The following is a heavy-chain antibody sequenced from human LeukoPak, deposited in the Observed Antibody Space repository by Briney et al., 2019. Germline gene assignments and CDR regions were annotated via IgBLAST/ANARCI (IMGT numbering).Heavy chain of an antibody. Sequence: GESLKISCKGSGSRFTSYWIGWVRQMPGKGLEWMGIIYPGDSDTRYSPSFQGQVTISADKSLSTAYLQCSSLKASDTAMYYCGRFNYYGSGSRSDYWGEGTLVTVSS. CDR2: IYPGDSDT. CDR1: GSRFTSYW. D-gene: IGHD3-10*01. J-gene: IGHJ4*02. V-gene: IGHV5-51*01. CDR3: GRFNYYGSGSRSDY.